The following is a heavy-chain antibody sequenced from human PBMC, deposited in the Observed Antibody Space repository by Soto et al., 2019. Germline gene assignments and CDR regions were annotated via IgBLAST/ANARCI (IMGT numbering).Heavy chain of an antibody. V-gene: IGHV4-39*07. CDR1: GGSISSSSYY. CDR3: ARVYSSSFASAFGNFDY. CDR2: IYYSGST. Sequence: SETLSLTCTVSGGSISSSSYYWGWIRQPPGEGLEWIGSIYYSGSTYYNPSLKSRVTISVDTSKNQFSLKLSSVTAADTAVYYCARVYSSSFASAFGNFDYWGQGTLVTVSS. J-gene: IGHJ4*02. D-gene: IGHD6-6*01.